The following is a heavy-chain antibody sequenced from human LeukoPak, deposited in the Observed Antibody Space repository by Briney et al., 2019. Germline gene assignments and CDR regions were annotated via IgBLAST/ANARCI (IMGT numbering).Heavy chain of an antibody. J-gene: IGHJ4*02. V-gene: IGHV4-31*03. Sequence: SQTLSLTCTVSGGSISSGAYYWSWIRQHPGKGLEWIGYFYYSGSTYYNPSLKSRVTISVDTSKNQFSLDLSSVTAADTAVYYCTRDLGDGYLANDYWGQGTLVTVSS. CDR3: TRDLGDGYLANDY. D-gene: IGHD5-24*01. CDR2: FYYSGST. CDR1: GGSISSGAYY.